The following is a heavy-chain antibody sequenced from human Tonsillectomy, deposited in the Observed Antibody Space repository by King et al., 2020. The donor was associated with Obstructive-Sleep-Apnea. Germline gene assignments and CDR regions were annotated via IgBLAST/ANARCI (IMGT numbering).Heavy chain of an antibody. D-gene: IGHD1-26*01. Sequence: VQLQESGAGLVKPSETLSLTCSVSGYSISSGYYWGWIRQPPGKGLEWIANIFHSGSAHYNPSLKSRVTISVDTSKNQFSLKLTSVTAADTAVYYCARDSSGTYSLSSWGQGALVTVSS. V-gene: IGHV4-38-2*02. CDR2: IFHSGSA. J-gene: IGHJ5*02. CDR1: GYSISSGYY. CDR3: ARDSSGTYSLSS.